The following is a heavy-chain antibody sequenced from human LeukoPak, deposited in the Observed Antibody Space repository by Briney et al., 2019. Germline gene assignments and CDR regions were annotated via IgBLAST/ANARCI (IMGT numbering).Heavy chain of an antibody. CDR2: ISGSSSTI. Sequence: GGSLRLSCAASGFTFSGYTMNWVRQAPGKGLEWVSSISGSSSTIHYADSVKGRFTISRDNAKNSVFLQMNSLRGEDTAVYYCAREGVYLPDPSSYHRHAFDVWGKGTVVIVSS. V-gene: IGHV3-48*04. CDR3: AREGVYLPDPSSYHRHAFDV. D-gene: IGHD3-16*02. CDR1: GFTFSGYT. J-gene: IGHJ3*01.